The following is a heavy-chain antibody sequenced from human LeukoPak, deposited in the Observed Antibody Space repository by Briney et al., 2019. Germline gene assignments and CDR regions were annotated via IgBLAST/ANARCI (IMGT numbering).Heavy chain of an antibody. CDR2: IYTSGST. V-gene: IGHV4-61*02. CDR1: GGSISSGSYY. Sequence: SETLSLTCTVSGGSISSGSYYWSWIRQPAGKGLEWIGRIYTSGSTNYNPSLKSRVIISVDTSKNQFSLKLSSVTAADTAVYYCAREGRRPTGDAFDIWGQGTMVTVSS. CDR3: AREGRRPTGDAFDI. D-gene: IGHD3-10*01. J-gene: IGHJ3*02.